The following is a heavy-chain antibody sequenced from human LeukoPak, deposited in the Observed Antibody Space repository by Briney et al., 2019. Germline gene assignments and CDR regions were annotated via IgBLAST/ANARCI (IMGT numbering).Heavy chain of an antibody. Sequence: GESLRLSCEASGFTFSNYAMSWVRKAPGKGLEWVSYISSSGSTIYYADSVKGRFTISRDNAKNSLYLQMNSLRAEDTAVYYCAKEFTPYDSSSFDYWGQGTLVTVSS. J-gene: IGHJ4*02. CDR3: AKEFTPYDSSSFDY. D-gene: IGHD3-22*01. V-gene: IGHV3-11*04. CDR2: ISSSGSTI. CDR1: GFTFSNYA.